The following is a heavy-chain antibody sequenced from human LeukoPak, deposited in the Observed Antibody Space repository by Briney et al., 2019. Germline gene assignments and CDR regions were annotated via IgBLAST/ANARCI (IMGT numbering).Heavy chain of an antibody. CDR1: GGSISSSSYY. V-gene: IGHV4-39*07. Sequence: ASETLSLTCTVSGGSISSSSYYWGWIRQPPGKGLEWIGSIYYSGSTYYNPSLKSRVTISVDTSKNQFSLKLSSVTAADTAVYYCASKGIAAAGTINWFDPWGQGTLVTVSS. CDR2: IYYSGST. CDR3: ASKGIAAAGTINWFDP. D-gene: IGHD6-13*01. J-gene: IGHJ5*02.